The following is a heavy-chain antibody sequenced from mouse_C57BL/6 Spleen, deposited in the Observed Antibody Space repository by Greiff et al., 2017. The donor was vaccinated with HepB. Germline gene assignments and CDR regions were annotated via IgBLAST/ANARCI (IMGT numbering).Heavy chain of an antibody. D-gene: IGHD2-4*01. V-gene: IGHV5-6*01. CDR3: ASVYYDLFAY. CDR2: ISSGGSYT. Sequence: EVQVVESGGDLVKPGGSLKLSCAASGFTFSSYGMSWVRQTPDKRLEWVATISSGGSYTYYPDSVKGRFTISRDNAKNTLYLQMSSLKSEDTAMYYCASVYYDLFAYWGQGTLVTVSA. CDR1: GFTFSSYG. J-gene: IGHJ3*01.